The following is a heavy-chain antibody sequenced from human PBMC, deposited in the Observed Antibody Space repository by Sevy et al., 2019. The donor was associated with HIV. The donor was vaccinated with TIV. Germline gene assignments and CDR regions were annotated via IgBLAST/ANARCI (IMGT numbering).Heavy chain of an antibody. J-gene: IGHJ4*02. Sequence: GGSLRLSCAASGIAFSTYAMFWVRQAPGKGLEWVANIKQDGTDTNYVDSVRGRFTISRDNGRNLLYLHMNSLRAEDTAVYFCARALADWGSFHYSSWGRGVLVTVSS. D-gene: IGHD3-16*01. CDR2: IKQDGTDT. V-gene: IGHV3-7*01. CDR1: GIAFSTYA. CDR3: ARALADWGSFHYSS.